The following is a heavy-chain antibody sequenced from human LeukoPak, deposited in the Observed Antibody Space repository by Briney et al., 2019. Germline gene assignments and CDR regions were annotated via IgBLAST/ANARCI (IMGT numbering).Heavy chain of an antibody. V-gene: IGHV1-2*02. Sequence: ASVKVSCKASGYTFTGYYMHWVRQAPGQGLEWMGWINPNSGGTNYAQKFQGRVTMTRDTSISTAYMELSRLRSDDTAVYYCARGRCTNGVCNNWFDPWGQGTLVTVSS. D-gene: IGHD2-8*01. CDR3: ARGRCTNGVCNNWFDP. CDR2: INPNSGGT. J-gene: IGHJ5*02. CDR1: GYTFTGYY.